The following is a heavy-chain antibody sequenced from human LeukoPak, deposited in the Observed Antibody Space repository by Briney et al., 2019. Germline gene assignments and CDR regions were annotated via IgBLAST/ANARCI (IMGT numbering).Heavy chain of an antibody. V-gene: IGHV1-8*01. CDR2: INPNNDKI. CDR3: ARSTFYSGPGTYHSGGMDV. Sequence: ASVKVSCKASGYTFTSYDINWVRQAPGQGLEWMAWINPNNDKIGYAQRFQGRITMTRDTSTSTAYMELSSLRSEDTAVYYCARSTFYSGPGTYHSGGMDVWGQGTTVTVSS. D-gene: IGHD3-10*01. CDR1: GYTFTSYD. J-gene: IGHJ6*02.